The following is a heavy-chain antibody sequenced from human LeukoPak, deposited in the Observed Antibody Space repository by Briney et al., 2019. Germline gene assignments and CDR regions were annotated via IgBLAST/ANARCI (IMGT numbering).Heavy chain of an antibody. V-gene: IGHV4-34*01. J-gene: IGHJ6*03. CDR3: ARNSRVYATSYYYYYYMDV. Sequence: PSETLSLTCAVYGGSFSGYYWSWIRQPPGKGLEWIGEINHSGSTNYNPSLKSRVTISVDTSKNQFFLKLSSVTAADTAVYYCARNSRVYATSYYYYYYMDVWGKGTTVTVSS. D-gene: IGHD2-8*01. CDR1: GGSFSGYY. CDR2: INHSGST.